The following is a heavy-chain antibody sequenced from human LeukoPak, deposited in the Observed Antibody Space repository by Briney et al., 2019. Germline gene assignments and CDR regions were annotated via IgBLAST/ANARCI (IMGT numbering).Heavy chain of an antibody. Sequence: SETLSLTCTVSGGSINIYYWSWIRQPAGKGLEWIGRIYTSGSTNYNPSLKSRVTMSVDTSKNQFSLKLSSVTAADTAVYYCARDPGAYYYDSSGYYYVSGAFDIWGQGTMITVSS. CDR2: IYTSGST. CDR3: ARDPGAYYYDSSGYYYVSGAFDI. D-gene: IGHD3-22*01. J-gene: IGHJ3*02. V-gene: IGHV4-4*07. CDR1: GGSINIYY.